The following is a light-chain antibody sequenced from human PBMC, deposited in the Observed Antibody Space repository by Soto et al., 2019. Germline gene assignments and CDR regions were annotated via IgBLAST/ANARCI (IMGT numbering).Light chain of an antibody. CDR3: QQYNNWPLT. J-gene: IGKJ4*01. V-gene: IGKV3-20*01. CDR2: GAS. CDR1: QSVRNNY. Sequence: TVLTHSPGTLSFAPGEIATPSFRASQSVRNNYLAWYQQRPGQAPRLLIYGASSRATGIPDRFSGSGSGTDFTLTISRLEPEDFAVYYCQQYNNWPLTFGGGTKVDIK.